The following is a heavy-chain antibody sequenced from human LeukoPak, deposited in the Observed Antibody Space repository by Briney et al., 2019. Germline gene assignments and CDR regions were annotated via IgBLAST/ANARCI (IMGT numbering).Heavy chain of an antibody. CDR2: IKQDGSEK. Sequence: GGSLRLSCAASGFTFSSYWMSWVRQAPGKGLEWVVNIKQDGSEKYYVDSVKGRFTISRDNAKNSLYLQMNSLRAEDTAVYYCARVVVVVAAVAFDIWGQGTMVTVSS. D-gene: IGHD2-15*01. V-gene: IGHV3-7*01. J-gene: IGHJ3*02. CDR1: GFTFSSYW. CDR3: ARVVVVVAAVAFDI.